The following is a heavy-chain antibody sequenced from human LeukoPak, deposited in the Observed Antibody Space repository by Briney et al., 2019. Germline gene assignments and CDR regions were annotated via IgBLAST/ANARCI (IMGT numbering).Heavy chain of an antibody. CDR1: GFTFSSYE. J-gene: IGHJ4*02. CDR2: ISSSGSTI. CDR3: SSGYDAYYFAY. Sequence: GGSLRLSCAASGFTFSSYEMNWVRQAPGKGLEWVSYISSSGSTIYYADSVKGRFTISRDNAKNSLYLQMTSLRAEATAVYYCSSGYDAYYFAYWGQGTLVTVSS. V-gene: IGHV3-48*03. D-gene: IGHD5-12*01.